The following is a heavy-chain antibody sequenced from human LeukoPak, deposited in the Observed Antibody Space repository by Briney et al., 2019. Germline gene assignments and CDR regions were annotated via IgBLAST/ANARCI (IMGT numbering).Heavy chain of an antibody. J-gene: IGHJ6*03. CDR2: ISSSSSTI. CDR3: ARDFPTDYYYYMDV. CDR1: GFTFSSYS. V-gene: IGHV3-48*04. D-gene: IGHD4-17*01. Sequence: GGSLRLSCAASGFTFSSYSMNWVRQAPGKGLEWVSYISSSSSTIYYADSVKGRFTISRDNAKNSLYLQMNSLRAEDTAVYYCARDFPTDYYYYMDVWGKGTTVTVSS.